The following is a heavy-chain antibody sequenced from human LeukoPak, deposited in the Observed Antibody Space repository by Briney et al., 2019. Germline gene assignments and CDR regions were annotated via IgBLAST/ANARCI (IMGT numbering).Heavy chain of an antibody. V-gene: IGHV4-39*01. D-gene: IGHD1-26*01. CDR3: ATTPLVGATNIDY. Sequence: SETLSLTCTVSGSSISSSSYYWGWIRQPPGKGLEWIGSIYYSGSTYYNPSLKSRVTISVDTSKNQFSLKLSSVTAADTAVYYCATTPLVGATNIDYWGQGTLVTVSS. CDR1: GSSISSSSYY. CDR2: IYYSGST. J-gene: IGHJ4*02.